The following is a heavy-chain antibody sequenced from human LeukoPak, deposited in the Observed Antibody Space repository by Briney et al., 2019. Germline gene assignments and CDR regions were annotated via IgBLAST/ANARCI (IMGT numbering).Heavy chain of an antibody. CDR2: ISPDGSTT. CDR1: GFPFSRDS. V-gene: IGHV3-74*01. J-gene: IGHJ4*02. Sequence: GGSLRLSCAASGFPFSRDSMPWVRQSPGKGLVWLSRISPDGSTTNYADSVRGRFTISRDNSKNTLYLQMSTLGDEDTAVYYCASDVAYKFDYWGQGTLVTFSS. CDR3: ASDVAYKFDY. D-gene: IGHD5-24*01.